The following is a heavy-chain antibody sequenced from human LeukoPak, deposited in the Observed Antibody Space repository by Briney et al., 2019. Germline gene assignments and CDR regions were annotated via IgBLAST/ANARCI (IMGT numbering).Heavy chain of an antibody. CDR3: ARGDPPAAL. Sequence: GGSLRLSCAASGFDLNTYEMNWDRQAPGKGLEWIADITISGHTKNYAASVKGRFTSSRDNAGTSLYLQMNSLRVEDTGVYYCARGDPPAALWGQGTLVTVSS. CDR1: GFDLNTYE. CDR2: ITISGHTK. J-gene: IGHJ4*02. V-gene: IGHV3-48*03.